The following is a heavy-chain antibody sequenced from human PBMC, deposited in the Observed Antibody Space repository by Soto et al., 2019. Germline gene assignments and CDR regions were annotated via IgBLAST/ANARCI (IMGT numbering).Heavy chain of an antibody. J-gene: IGHJ4*02. CDR3: VKARIGGSYYGDFDY. D-gene: IGHD1-26*01. CDR2: ISSNGGST. CDR1: GFTFSGSA. Sequence: PGGPLRLSFSASGFTFSGSAMHWVRQAPGKGLEYVSAISSNGGSTYYADSVKGRFTISRDNSKNTLYLQMSSLRAEDTAVYYCVKARIGGSYYGDFDYWGQGTLVTVSS. V-gene: IGHV3-64D*06.